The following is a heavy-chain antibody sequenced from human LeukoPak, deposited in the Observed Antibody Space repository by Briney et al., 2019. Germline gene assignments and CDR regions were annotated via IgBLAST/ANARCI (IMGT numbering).Heavy chain of an antibody. Sequence: GASVTASCKASGYTFTSYYMHWVRQAPGEGLEWMGIINPSGGRTIYAQKLQGRVTMNRETCTSTVYMELSSLTSEDTAVYYCASGVSYAPFDYWGQGTLVTVSS. J-gene: IGHJ4*02. D-gene: IGHD2-2*01. CDR2: INPSGGRT. V-gene: IGHV1-46*04. CDR3: ASGVSYAPFDY. CDR1: GYTFTSYY.